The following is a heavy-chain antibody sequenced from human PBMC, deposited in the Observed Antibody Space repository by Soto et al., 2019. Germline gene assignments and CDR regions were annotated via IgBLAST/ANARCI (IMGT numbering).Heavy chain of an antibody. CDR2: IIPIFGTA. CDR1: GGTFSSYA. D-gene: IGHD2-15*01. CDR3: ARAAGYCSGGSCYTYYYGMDV. Sequence: QVQLVQSGAEVKKPGSSVKVSCKASGGTFSSYAISWVRQAPGQGLEWMGGIIPIFGTANYAQKFQGRVTITADESTSTAYMELSSLRSEDTAVYYYARAAGYCSGGSCYTYYYGMDVWGQGTTVTVSS. J-gene: IGHJ6*02. V-gene: IGHV1-69*01.